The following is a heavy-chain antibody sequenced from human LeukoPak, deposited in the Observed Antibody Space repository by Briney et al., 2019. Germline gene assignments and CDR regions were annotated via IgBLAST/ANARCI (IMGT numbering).Heavy chain of an antibody. Sequence: PGGSLRLSCAASGFTFSSYGMHWVRQAPGKGLEWVAVISYDGSNKYYADSVKGRFTISRDNSKNTLYLQMNSLRAEDTAVYYCAKVQGTVTTLDAFDIWGQGTMVTVSS. D-gene: IGHD4-11*01. V-gene: IGHV3-30*18. CDR2: ISYDGSNK. CDR1: GFTFSSYG. J-gene: IGHJ3*02. CDR3: AKVQGTVTTLDAFDI.